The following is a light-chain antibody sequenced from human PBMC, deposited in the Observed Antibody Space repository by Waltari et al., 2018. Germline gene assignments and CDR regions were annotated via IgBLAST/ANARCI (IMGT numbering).Light chain of an antibody. CDR3: QSADSSGTYWV. CDR2: KDT. Sequence: SYEVTQPPSVSVSPGQTARITCSGDELPKQFAYWYQQKPGQAPLLVIYKDTERPSGIHERFSGSSSGTTVTLTISVVQAEDEADYYCQSADSSGTYWVFGGGTKLTVL. CDR1: ELPKQF. J-gene: IGLJ3*02. V-gene: IGLV3-25*03.